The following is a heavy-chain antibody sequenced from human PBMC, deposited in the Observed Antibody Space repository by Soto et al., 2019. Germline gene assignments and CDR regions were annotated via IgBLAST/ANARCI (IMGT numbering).Heavy chain of an antibody. J-gene: IGHJ2*01. CDR1: GFPFSKSD. V-gene: IGHV1-58*01. Sequence: QMQLVQSGPEVKKPGTSVKVSCKASGFPFSKSDVQWVRQARGQRLEWIGGIVVGSGNTNYAQKFEERVTITRDMSTRTDEMELSGLRSEDTAVYYCAAQAYGDYWYFDRWGGGTLLTV. CDR3: AAQAYGDYWYFDR. CDR2: IVVGSGNT. D-gene: IGHD4-17*01.